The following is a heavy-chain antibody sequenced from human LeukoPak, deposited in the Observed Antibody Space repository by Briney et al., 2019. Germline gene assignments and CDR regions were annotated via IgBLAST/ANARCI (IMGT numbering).Heavy chain of an antibody. CDR3: ATDLGYDSRGYFDY. CDR1: GFTFSSYA. D-gene: IGHD3-22*01. CDR2: ISGSGGST. J-gene: IGHJ4*02. Sequence: GGSLRLSCAASGFTFSSYAMSWVRQAPGKGLEWVSAISGSGGSTYYADSVEGRFTISRDNSKNTLYLQMNSLRAEDTAVYYCATDLGYDSRGYFDYWGQGTLVTVSS. V-gene: IGHV3-23*01.